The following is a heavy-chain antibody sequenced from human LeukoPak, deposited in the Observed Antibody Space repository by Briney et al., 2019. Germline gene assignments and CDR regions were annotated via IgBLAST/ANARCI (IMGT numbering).Heavy chain of an antibody. CDR2: IKEDGSQK. CDR3: ARGLNTSPGVDY. CDR1: GFTFSSYS. J-gene: IGHJ4*02. V-gene: IGHV3-7*01. Sequence: SGGSLRLSCAASGFTFSSYSMNWVRQAPGKGLEWVANIKEDGSQKYYVESVKGRFTVSRDNAKNSVYLQMSSLRDEDTAVYYCARGLNTSPGVDYWGQGTLVTVSS. D-gene: IGHD3-16*01.